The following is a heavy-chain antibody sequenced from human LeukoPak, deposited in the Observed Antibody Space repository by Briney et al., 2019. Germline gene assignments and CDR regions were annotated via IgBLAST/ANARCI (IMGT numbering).Heavy chain of an antibody. Sequence: ASVKVSCKASGYTFTSYYMHWVRQAPGQGLEWMGIINPSGGSTSYAQKFQGRVTMTRDTSTSTVYMELSSLRSEDTAVYYCARGYGSGRSKQGFDYWGQGTLVTVSS. CDR1: GYTFTSYY. CDR2: INPSGGST. V-gene: IGHV1-46*01. CDR3: ARGYGSGRSKQGFDY. J-gene: IGHJ4*02. D-gene: IGHD3-10*01.